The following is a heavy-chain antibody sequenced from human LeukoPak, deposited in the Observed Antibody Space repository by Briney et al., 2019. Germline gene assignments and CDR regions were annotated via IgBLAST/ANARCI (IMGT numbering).Heavy chain of an antibody. V-gene: IGHV3-11*01. CDR2: ISSRGSST. CDR3: ARALHDALDI. Sequence: GGSLRLSCAASVFTFSDYYMTWIRQAPWKGLEWVSYISSRGSSTYYADSVKGRFTISRDNAKNSLYLQMSSLRAEDTAVYYCARALHDALDIWGQGTMVTVSS. J-gene: IGHJ3*02. CDR1: VFTFSDYY.